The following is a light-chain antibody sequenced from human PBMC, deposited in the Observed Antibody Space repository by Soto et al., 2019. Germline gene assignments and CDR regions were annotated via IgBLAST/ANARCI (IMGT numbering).Light chain of an antibody. CDR2: DNT. Sequence: QSVLTQPPSVSGAPGLRVTISCTGSGSNIGAGYDVHWYQQLPGTAPKLLIYDNTNRPSGVPDRFSGSKSGTSVSLAITGIQAEDEADYYCQSYDSTLNGWVFGGGTKVTVL. CDR1: GSNIGAGYD. CDR3: QSYDSTLNGWV. V-gene: IGLV1-40*01. J-gene: IGLJ3*02.